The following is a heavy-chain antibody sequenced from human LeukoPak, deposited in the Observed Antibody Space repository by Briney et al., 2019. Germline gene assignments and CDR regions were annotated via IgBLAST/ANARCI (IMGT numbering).Heavy chain of an antibody. CDR2: IRYDGSNK. CDR3: AKVAYPFGGPELGY. Sequence: GGSLRLSCAASGFAFSSYGMHWVRQAPGKGLEWVAFIRYDGSNKYYADSVKGRFTISRDNSKNTLYLQMSSLRAEDTAVYYCAKVAYPFGGPELGYWGQGTLVTVSS. D-gene: IGHD3-10*01. CDR1: GFAFSSYG. J-gene: IGHJ4*02. V-gene: IGHV3-30*02.